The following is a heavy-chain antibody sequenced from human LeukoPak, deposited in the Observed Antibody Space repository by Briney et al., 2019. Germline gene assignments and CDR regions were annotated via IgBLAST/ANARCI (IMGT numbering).Heavy chain of an antibody. D-gene: IGHD2-15*01. J-gene: IGHJ4*02. CDR3: AKARGGSCFDC. Sequence: PGGSLRLSCAASGFSFSTYAMDWARQAPGKGLEWGLAISDSGDSTSYADSVRGRFTISRDISRNTVYLQMNSLRVEDTAVYYCAKARGGSCFDCWGQGTLVTVSS. CDR1: GFSFSTYA. V-gene: IGHV3-23*01. CDR2: ISDSGDST.